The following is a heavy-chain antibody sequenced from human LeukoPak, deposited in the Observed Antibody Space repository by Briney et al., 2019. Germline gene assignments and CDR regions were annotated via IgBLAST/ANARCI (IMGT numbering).Heavy chain of an antibody. CDR1: GGSISSYY. CDR2: IYYSGST. CDR3: ARSSGSYYNYYYYYYMDV. Sequence: SETLSLTCTVSGGSISSYYWSWIRQPPGKGLEWIGYIYYSGSTNYNPSLKSRVTISVDTSKNQFSLKSSSVTAADTAVYYCARSSGSYYNYYYYYYMDVWGKGTTVTVSS. D-gene: IGHD1-26*01. V-gene: IGHV4-59*01. J-gene: IGHJ6*03.